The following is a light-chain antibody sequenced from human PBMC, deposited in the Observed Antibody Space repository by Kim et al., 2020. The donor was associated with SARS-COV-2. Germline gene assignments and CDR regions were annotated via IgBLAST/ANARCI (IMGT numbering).Light chain of an antibody. CDR1: RSDIGYYNS. J-gene: IGLJ2*01. CDR2: EVN. V-gene: IGLV2-8*01. Sequence: QSALTQPPSASGSTGQSVTISCTGTRSDIGYYNSVSWYQQHPGKVPKLIIYEVNKRPSGVPDRFFGSKSGDTASLIVSGLQADDEADYYCSSYGGNNNLIFGGGTKVTVL. CDR3: SSYGGNNNLI.